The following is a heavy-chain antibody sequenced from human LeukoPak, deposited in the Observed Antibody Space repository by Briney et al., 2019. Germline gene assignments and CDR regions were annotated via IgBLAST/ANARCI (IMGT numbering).Heavy chain of an antibody. J-gene: IGHJ4*02. CDR2: INGGGGST. CDR1: GFTFSSYA. V-gene: IGHV3-23*01. Sequence: PGGSLRLSCAASGFTFSSYAMSWVRQAPGKGLDWVSSINGGGGSTYYADSVKGPFTISRDNSKNTLYLLMNSLRAEDTAVYYCAKIGANVGFWGQGTLVTVSS. D-gene: IGHD4/OR15-4a*01. CDR3: AKIGANVGF.